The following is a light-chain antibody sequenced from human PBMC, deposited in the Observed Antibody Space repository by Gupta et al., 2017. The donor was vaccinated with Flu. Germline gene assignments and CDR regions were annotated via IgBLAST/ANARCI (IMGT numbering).Light chain of an antibody. V-gene: IGLV3-21*02. CDR2: DNS. J-gene: IGLJ3*02. CDR1: NIGSKS. CDR3: HVWDSSSGKQV. Sequence: SYVLPPPPSVSVAPGQTATITCGGDNIGSKSAHWYQQKPCQDPVLVVYDNSNRPSRSPARLFCSYKGSTAALRTSRGEAGDEADYYCHVWDSSSGKQVFGGGTTMTVL.